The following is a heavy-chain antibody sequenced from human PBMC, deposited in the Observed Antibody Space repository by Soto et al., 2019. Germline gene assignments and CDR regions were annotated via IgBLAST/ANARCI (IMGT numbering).Heavy chain of an antibody. CDR3: ARVLQPYTYYDILTGHPDPYYGMDV. V-gene: IGHV1-69*06. Sequence: VASVKVSCKASRGTFSSYAISWVRQAPGQGLEWMGGIIPIFGTANYAQKFQGRVTITADKSTSTAYMELSSLRSEDTAVYYCARVLQPYTYYDILTGHPDPYYGMDVWGQGTTVTVSS. CDR1: RGTFSSYA. J-gene: IGHJ6*02. D-gene: IGHD3-9*01. CDR2: IIPIFGTA.